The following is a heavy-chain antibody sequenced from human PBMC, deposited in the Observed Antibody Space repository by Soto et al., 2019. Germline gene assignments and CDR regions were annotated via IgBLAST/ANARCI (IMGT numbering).Heavy chain of an antibody. V-gene: IGHV1-2*02. CDR2: INPSSGGT. CDR1: GYTFTNYY. Sequence: ASVKVSCKTSGYTFTNYYIHWVRQAPGQGLECMGWINPSSGGTMFAQKFRGRVTMTRDTSITTVYMELTSLTSDDTAVYHCARGSNWNSNWFDPWGQGTLVTVSS. J-gene: IGHJ5*02. D-gene: IGHD1-1*01. CDR3: ARGSNWNSNWFDP.